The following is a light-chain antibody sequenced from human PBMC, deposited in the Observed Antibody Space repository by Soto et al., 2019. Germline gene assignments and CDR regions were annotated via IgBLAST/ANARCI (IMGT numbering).Light chain of an antibody. V-gene: IGKV3-20*01. CDR3: QQYGSSPPWT. Sequence: EIVLTQSPGTLSLSPGERATLSCRASQSVSTNQLAWYQQKPGQAPRLLIYGASSRATGIPDRFSGSGSGTDFTLTISRLEPEDFAVYYCQQYGSSPPWTFGQGTKVDI. CDR2: GAS. J-gene: IGKJ1*01. CDR1: QSVSTNQ.